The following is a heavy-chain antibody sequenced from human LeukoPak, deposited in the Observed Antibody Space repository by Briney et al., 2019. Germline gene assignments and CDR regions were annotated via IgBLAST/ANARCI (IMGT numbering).Heavy chain of an antibody. V-gene: IGHV3-7*01. CDR3: VRDRGYCSGGSCYALWDY. Sequence: GGSLRLSCAASGFTFSNYWMTWVRQAPGKGLEWVAHIKEDGGEKHYVDPVKGRFTISRDNAKNSLYLQMNSLRAEDTAMYYCVRDRGYCSGGSCYALWDYWGQGTLVTVSS. CDR1: GFTFSNYW. D-gene: IGHD2-15*01. J-gene: IGHJ4*02. CDR2: IKEDGGEK.